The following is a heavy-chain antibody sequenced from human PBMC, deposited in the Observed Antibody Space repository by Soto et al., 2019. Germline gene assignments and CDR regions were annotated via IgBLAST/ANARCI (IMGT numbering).Heavy chain of an antibody. V-gene: IGHV3-30*18. D-gene: IGHD6-6*01. CDR2: ISYDGSNK. CDR1: GFTFSSYG. J-gene: IGHJ4*02. CDR3: AKDGGAARPVLDY. Sequence: QVQLVESGGGVVQPGRSLRLSCAASGFTFSSYGMHWVRQAPGKGLEWVAVISYDGSNKYYADSVKGRFTISRDNSKNTLYLQMNSLRAEDTAVYYCAKDGGAARPVLDYWGQGTLVTVSS.